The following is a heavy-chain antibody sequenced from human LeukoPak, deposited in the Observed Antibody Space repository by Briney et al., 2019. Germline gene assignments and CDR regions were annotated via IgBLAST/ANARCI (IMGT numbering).Heavy chain of an antibody. Sequence: PGGSLRLSCAASGFTFSSHLMHWVRQAPGKGLVWVSRINSDGSSTNYADSVKGRFTVSRDNAKNTLSLRMNSLRAEDTAVYYCGRVAYGNSWYVDYWGQGTLVTVSS. D-gene: IGHD4-23*01. V-gene: IGHV3-74*01. J-gene: IGHJ4*02. CDR3: GRVAYGNSWYVDY. CDR2: INSDGSST. CDR1: GFTFSSHL.